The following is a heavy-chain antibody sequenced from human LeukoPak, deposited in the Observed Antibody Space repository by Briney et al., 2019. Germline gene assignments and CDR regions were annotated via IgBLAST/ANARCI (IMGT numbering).Heavy chain of an antibody. CDR2: IKQDGSEK. CDR1: GFTFSIYW. D-gene: IGHD3-10*01. CDR3: AGGWTGSLIYVSHYYYYYMDV. Sequence: QTGGSVRLFCAASGFTFSIYWMSWVRQAPGKGLEWVANIKQDGSEKYYVDSVKGRFTISRDNAKNSLYLQMNSLRAEDTAVYYCAGGWTGSLIYVSHYYYYYMDVWGKGTTVTVSS. V-gene: IGHV3-7*01. J-gene: IGHJ6*03.